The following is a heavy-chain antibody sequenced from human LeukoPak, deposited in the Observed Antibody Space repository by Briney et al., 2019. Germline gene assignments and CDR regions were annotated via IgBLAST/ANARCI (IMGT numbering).Heavy chain of an antibody. CDR2: ISVSGGST. D-gene: IGHD3-22*01. J-gene: IGHJ5*02. CDR1: GFTFRNYA. CDR3: TRGGNYYDTSGSNWFDP. Sequence: GGSLSLSCAASGFTFRNYAMGWVRQAPGKGLEWVSSISVSGGSTYYADSVKGRFTTSRDNSKSTLFLQMNSLRAEDTAVYYCTRGGNYYDTSGSNWFDPWGQGSLVTVSS. V-gene: IGHV3-23*01.